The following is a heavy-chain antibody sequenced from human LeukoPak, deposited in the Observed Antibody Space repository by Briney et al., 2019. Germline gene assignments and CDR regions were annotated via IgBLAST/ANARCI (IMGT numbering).Heavy chain of an antibody. Sequence: SETLSLTFTVSGGSISSSSYYWGWIRQPPGKGLEWIGSIYYSGSTYYNPSLKSRVTISVDTSKNQFSLKLSSVTAADTAVYYCASVVLLWFGELLGWFDPWGQGTLVTVSS. J-gene: IGHJ5*02. CDR3: ASVVLLWFGELLGWFDP. CDR2: IYYSGST. V-gene: IGHV4-39*07. D-gene: IGHD3-10*01. CDR1: GGSISSSSYY.